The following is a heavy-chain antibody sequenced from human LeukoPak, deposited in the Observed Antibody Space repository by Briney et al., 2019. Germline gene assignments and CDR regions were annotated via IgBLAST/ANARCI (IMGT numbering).Heavy chain of an antibody. CDR2: IRNDGSNR. J-gene: IGHJ4*02. CDR3: AKPTYDNVWRNSIDYFDY. Sequence: QPGGSLRLSCEASGFTFSTYGMHWVRQAPGKGLAWVAFIRNDGSNRKYADSVKGRFTISRDDSKNTLYLQMNSLGVEDTAVYYCAKPTYDNVWRNSIDYFDYWGLGTLVTVSS. V-gene: IGHV3-30*02. CDR1: GFTFSTYG. D-gene: IGHD3-16*01.